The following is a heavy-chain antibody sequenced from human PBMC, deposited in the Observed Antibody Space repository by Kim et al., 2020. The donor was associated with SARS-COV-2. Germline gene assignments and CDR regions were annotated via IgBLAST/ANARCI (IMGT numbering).Heavy chain of an antibody. CDR1: GFTFSSYA. V-gene: IGHV3-30*04. CDR2: ISYDGSNK. D-gene: IGHD6-13*01. J-gene: IGHJ6*02. Sequence: GGSLRLSCAASGFTFSSYAMHWVRQAPGKGLEWVAVISYDGSNKYYADSVKGRFTISRDNYKNTLYLQMNSLRAEDTAVYYCAREGGSSSPTPTEYYYYGMDVWGRGTTVTVSS. CDR3: AREGGSSSPTPTEYYYYGMDV.